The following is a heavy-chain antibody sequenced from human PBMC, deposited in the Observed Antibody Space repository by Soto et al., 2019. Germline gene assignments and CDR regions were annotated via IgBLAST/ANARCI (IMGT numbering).Heavy chain of an antibody. CDR2: INAGNGNT. V-gene: IGHV1-3*01. Sequence: GASVKVSCKASGYTFTSYAMHWVRQAPGQRLEWMGWINAGNGNTKYSQKFQGRVTITRDTSASTAYMELSSLRSEDTAVYYCARVGDPGSNYHYGMDVWGQGTTVTVSS. CDR1: GYTFTSYA. J-gene: IGHJ6*02. CDR3: ARVGDPGSNYHYGMDV. D-gene: IGHD3-10*01.